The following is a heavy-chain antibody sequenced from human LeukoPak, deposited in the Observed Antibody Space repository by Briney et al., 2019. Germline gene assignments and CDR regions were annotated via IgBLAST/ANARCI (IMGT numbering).Heavy chain of an antibody. CDR2: MNPYSGDR. D-gene: IGHD4-17*01. CDR1: GYTFTSYH. J-gene: IGHJ4*02. V-gene: IGHV1-8*03. CDR3: ARTTSLTASGYDY. Sequence: ASVKVSCKTSGYTFTSYHINWVRQATGQGLEWMGWMNPYSGDRGYAQKFQARVSITSDTSIGTAYMELSSLRSDDTAVYFCARTTSLTASGYDYWGQGTLVTVSS.